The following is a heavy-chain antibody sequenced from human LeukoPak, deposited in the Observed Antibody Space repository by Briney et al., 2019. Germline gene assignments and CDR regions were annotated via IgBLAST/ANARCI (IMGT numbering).Heavy chain of an antibody. J-gene: IGHJ4*02. CDR1: GFVFSSYW. CDR3: ARAVTSTEGY. Sequence: GGSLRLSCAASGFVFSSYWMTWVRQAPGKGLEWVASTNEGGSRRYYVDSVKGRFTISRDNAQKSLYLEMDSLRADDTPVYYCARAVTSTEGYWGQGTLVTVSS. D-gene: IGHD4-17*01. V-gene: IGHV3-7*03. CDR2: TNEGGSRR.